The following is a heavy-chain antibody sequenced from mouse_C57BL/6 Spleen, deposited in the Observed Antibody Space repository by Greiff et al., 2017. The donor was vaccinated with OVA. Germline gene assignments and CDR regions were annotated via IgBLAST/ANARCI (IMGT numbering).Heavy chain of an antibody. CDR1: GYAFSSSW. CDR2: IYPGDGDT. CDR3: ARWGLLPSYYYAMDY. D-gene: IGHD2-3*01. Sequence: QVQLQQSGPELVKPGASVKISCKASGYAFSSSWMNWVKQRPGKGLGWIGRIYPGDGDTNYNGKFKGKATLTADKSSSTADMQLSSRTSEDSAVYFCARWGLLPSYYYAMDYWGQGTSVTVSS. J-gene: IGHJ4*01. V-gene: IGHV1-82*01.